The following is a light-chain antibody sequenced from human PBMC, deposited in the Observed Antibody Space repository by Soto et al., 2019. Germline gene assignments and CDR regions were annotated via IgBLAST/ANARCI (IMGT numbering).Light chain of an antibody. CDR3: QQYQTYSRT. V-gene: IGKV1-5*01. CDR1: QSINTW. CDR2: EVS. J-gene: IGKJ1*01. Sequence: DIQMTQSPSTVSASVGDRITITCRASQSINTWLAWYRQRPGEAPQLLIYEVSTLAMGVPARFSRSGSGTDYTRSINRLQADDFATFYCQQYQTYSRTFGQGTKVEVK.